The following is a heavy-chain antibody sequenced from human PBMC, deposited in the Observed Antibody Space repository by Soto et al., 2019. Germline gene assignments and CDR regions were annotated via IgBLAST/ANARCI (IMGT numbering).Heavy chain of an antibody. D-gene: IGHD6-13*01. CDR2: ISYDGSNK. CDR1: GFTFSSYG. V-gene: IGHV3-30*18. CDR3: AKVFIAAAVPYYFDY. Sequence: GGSLRLSCAASGFTFSSYGMHWVRQAPGKGLEWVAVISYDGSNKYYADSVKGRFTISRDNSKNTLYLQMNSLRAEDTAVYYCAKVFIAAAVPYYFDYGGQGTRVTVSS. J-gene: IGHJ4*02.